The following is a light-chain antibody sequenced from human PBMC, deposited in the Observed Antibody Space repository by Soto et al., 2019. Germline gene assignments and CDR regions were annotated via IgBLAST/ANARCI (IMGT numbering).Light chain of an antibody. Sequence: QSALTQPASVSGSPGQSITIPCTGTSSDVASYKVVSWYQQHPDKAPKLVIYEGSKRPSGVSSRFSGSKSGNTASLTISGLQAEDEADYYCCSYAGGSTLYVFGTGTKVTVL. J-gene: IGLJ1*01. V-gene: IGLV2-23*01. CDR1: SSDVASYKV. CDR2: EGS. CDR3: CSYAGGSTLYV.